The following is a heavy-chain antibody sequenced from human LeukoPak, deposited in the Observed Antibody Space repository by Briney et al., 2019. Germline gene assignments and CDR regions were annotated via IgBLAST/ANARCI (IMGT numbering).Heavy chain of an antibody. V-gene: IGHV3-23*01. D-gene: IGHD2/OR15-2a*01. CDR2: ISVSGFST. Sequence: GGSLRLSCEASGFSFSTYAMNWVRQAPGKGLEWVSVISVSGFSTYYADSVKGRFTISRDMSKSQLSLQMNSLRAEDTAIYYCAKNHDSNTYHTDDAFDIWGQGTMVTVSS. CDR1: GFSFSTYA. CDR3: AKNHDSNTYHTDDAFDI. J-gene: IGHJ3*02.